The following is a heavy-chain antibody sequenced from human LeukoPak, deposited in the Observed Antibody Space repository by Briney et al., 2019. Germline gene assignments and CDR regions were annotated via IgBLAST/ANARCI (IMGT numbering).Heavy chain of an antibody. CDR1: GFTFSIYA. V-gene: IGHV3-23*01. D-gene: IGHD3-16*01. CDR2: IGSTGGT. CDR3: AKRDKCFFEY. Sequence: PGGSLRLSCAASGFTFSIYAMGWVRQAPGKGLEWVSTIGSTGGTYYADSVKGRFTISRDSSKNTLYLQMNSLRADDTAVYFCAKRDKCFFEYWGQGNLVTVSS. J-gene: IGHJ4*02.